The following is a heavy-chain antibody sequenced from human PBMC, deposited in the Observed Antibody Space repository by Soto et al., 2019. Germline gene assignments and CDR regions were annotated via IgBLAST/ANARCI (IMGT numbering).Heavy chain of an antibody. D-gene: IGHD1-26*01. V-gene: IGHV4-59*01. CDR3: ARDYYGRRNYFDY. Sequence: GSISSYYWSWIRQPPGKGLEWIGYIYYSGSTNYNPSLKSRVTISVDTSKNQFSLKLSSVTAADTAVYYCARDYYGRRNYFDYWGQGTLVTVS. CDR2: IYYSGST. CDR1: GSISSYY. J-gene: IGHJ4*02.